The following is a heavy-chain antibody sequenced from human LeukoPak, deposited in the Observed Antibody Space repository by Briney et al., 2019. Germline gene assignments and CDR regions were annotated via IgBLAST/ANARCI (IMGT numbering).Heavy chain of an antibody. CDR1: GGSISSGGYY. CDR2: IYHSGST. CDR3: ARAPAGPPLYYFDY. Sequence: PSETLSLTCTVSGGSISSGGYYWSWIRQPPGKGLEWIGYIYHSGSTYYNPSLKSRVTISVDRSKNQFSLKLSSVTAADTAVYYCARAPAGPPLYYFDYWGQGTLVTVSS. V-gene: IGHV4-30-2*01. J-gene: IGHJ4*02.